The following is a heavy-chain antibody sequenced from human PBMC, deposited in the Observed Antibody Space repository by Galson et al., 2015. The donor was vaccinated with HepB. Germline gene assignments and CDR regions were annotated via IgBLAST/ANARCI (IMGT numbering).Heavy chain of an antibody. CDR2: INHSGST. CDR1: GGSFRGYY. D-gene: IGHD1-14*01. CDR3: ARGHRAYYYYMDV. Sequence: LSLTCAVYGGSFRGYYWSWIRQPPGKGLEWIGEINHSGSTNYNPSLKSRVTISVDTSKNQFSLKLSSVTAADTAVYYCARGHRAYYYYMDVWGKGTTVTVSS. J-gene: IGHJ6*03. V-gene: IGHV4-34*01.